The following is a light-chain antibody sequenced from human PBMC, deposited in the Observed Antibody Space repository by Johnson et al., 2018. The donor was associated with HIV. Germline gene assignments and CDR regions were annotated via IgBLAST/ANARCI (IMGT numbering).Light chain of an antibody. CDR2: ENN. Sequence: QSVLTQPPSVSAAPGQNVTIYCSGATSNIGNNYVSWYQHLPGTAPKLLIYENNKRPSGIPARFSGSKSGTSATLGITGLQTGDEANYYCGTWVGSLSACVFGTGTKVTVL. J-gene: IGLJ1*01. CDR1: TSNIGNNY. CDR3: GTWVGSLSACV. V-gene: IGLV1-51*02.